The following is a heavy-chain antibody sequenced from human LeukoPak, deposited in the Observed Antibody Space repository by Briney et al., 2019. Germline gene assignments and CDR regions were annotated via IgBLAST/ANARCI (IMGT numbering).Heavy chain of an antibody. CDR1: GGSFSGYY. D-gene: IGHD3-10*01. Sequence: NPSETLSLTCAVYGGSFSGYYWSWIRQPPGKGLEWIGEINHSGSTNYNPSLKSRVTISVDTSKNQFSLKLSSVTAADTAVYYCARVLWFGELFDYWGQGTLVTVSS. V-gene: IGHV4-34*01. CDR3: ARVLWFGELFDY. CDR2: INHSGST. J-gene: IGHJ4*02.